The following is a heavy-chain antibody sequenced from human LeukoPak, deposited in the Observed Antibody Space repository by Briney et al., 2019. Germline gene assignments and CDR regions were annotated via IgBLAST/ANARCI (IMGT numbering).Heavy chain of an antibody. D-gene: IGHD3-3*01. CDR1: GFTFDDYA. Sequence: GGSLRLSCAASGFTFDDYAMHWVRQAPGKGLEWGSRISWEGGSTYYADSVKGRFTISRDNSKNSLYLQMNSLRAEDTALYYCAKGLYDFWSGYRGIGNLFAYWGQGTLVTVSS. CDR2: ISWEGGST. V-gene: IGHV3-43D*03. CDR3: AKGLYDFWSGYRGIGNLFAY. J-gene: IGHJ4*02.